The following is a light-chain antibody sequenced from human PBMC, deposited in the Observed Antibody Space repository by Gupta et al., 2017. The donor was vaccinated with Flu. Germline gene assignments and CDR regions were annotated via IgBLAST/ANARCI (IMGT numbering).Light chain of an antibody. J-gene: IGKJ3*01. V-gene: IGKV3-11*01. Sequence: EIVLTQSPATLSLSPGERATLSCRASQSVTSYLAWYQQKPGQAPRLLIYDTSNRATGIPARFSGSGYGTDXTLTISXRDQEDFAVYYCQHRSNWPRFTFGXGTRVDIK. CDR1: QSVTSY. CDR3: QHRSNWPRFT. CDR2: DTS.